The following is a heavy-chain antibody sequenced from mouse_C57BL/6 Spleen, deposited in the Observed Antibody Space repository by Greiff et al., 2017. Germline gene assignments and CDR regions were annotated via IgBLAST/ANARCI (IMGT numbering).Heavy chain of an antibody. CDR1: GYSFTDYN. Sequence: VHVKQSGPELVKPGASVKISCKASGYSFTDYNMNWVKQSNGKSLEWIGVINPNYGTTSYNQKFKGKATLTVDQSSSTAYMQLNSLTSEDSAVYYCALITTVVATEDFDYWGQGTTLTVSS. V-gene: IGHV1-39*01. CDR3: ALITTVVATEDFDY. D-gene: IGHD1-1*01. J-gene: IGHJ2*01. CDR2: INPNYGTT.